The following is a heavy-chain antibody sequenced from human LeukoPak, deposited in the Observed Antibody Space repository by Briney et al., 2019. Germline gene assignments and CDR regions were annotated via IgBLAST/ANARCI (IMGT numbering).Heavy chain of an antibody. J-gene: IGHJ4*02. V-gene: IGHV4-38-2*01. CDR3: ARLYYDSSGESTFDY. CDR1: GYSISSVYY. Sequence: SETLSLTCAVSGYSISSVYYGGWIRQHPGKGLEWIGSIYHSGSTYYNPSLKSRVTISVDTSKNQFSLKLSSVTAADTAVYYCARLYYDSSGESTFDYWGEGTLVTVSS. D-gene: IGHD3-22*01. CDR2: IYHSGST.